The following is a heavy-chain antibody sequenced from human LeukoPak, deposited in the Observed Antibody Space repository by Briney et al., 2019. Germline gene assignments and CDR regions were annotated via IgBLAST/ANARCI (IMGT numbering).Heavy chain of an antibody. CDR1: GGSISSSSYY. J-gene: IGHJ4*02. Sequence: SETLSLTCTVSGGSISSSSYYWGWIRQPPGKGLEWIGSIYHSGSTYYNPSLKSRVTISVDTSKNQFSLKLSSVTAADTAVYYCARDRGYSRGWGQGTLVTVSS. CDR3: ARDRGYSRG. D-gene: IGHD6-13*01. V-gene: IGHV4-39*07. CDR2: IYHSGST.